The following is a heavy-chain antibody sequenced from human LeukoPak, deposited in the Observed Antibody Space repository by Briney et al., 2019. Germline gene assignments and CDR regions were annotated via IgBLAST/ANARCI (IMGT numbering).Heavy chain of an antibody. Sequence: GASVKVSCKASGYTFTGYYMHWVRQAPGQGLEWMGIINPSGGSTSYAQKFQGRVTMTRDTSTSTVYMELSSLRSEDTAVYYCAREERYSSSWYMYYFDYWGQGTLVTVSS. D-gene: IGHD6-13*01. V-gene: IGHV1-46*01. CDR1: GYTFTGYY. J-gene: IGHJ4*02. CDR2: INPSGGST. CDR3: AREERYSSSWYMYYFDY.